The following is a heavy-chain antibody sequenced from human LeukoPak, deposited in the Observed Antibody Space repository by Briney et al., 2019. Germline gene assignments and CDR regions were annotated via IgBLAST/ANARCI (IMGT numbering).Heavy chain of an antibody. CDR3: ARGPATAATRYFDL. CDR2: IYYSGST. D-gene: IGHD2-15*01. Sequence: PSETLSLTCTVSGGSISSSSYYWGWIRQPPGKGLEWIGSIYYSGSTYYNPSLKSRVTISVDTSKNQFSLKLSSVTAADTAVYYCARGPATAATRYFDLWGRGTLVTVSS. CDR1: GGSISSSSYY. J-gene: IGHJ2*01. V-gene: IGHV4-39*07.